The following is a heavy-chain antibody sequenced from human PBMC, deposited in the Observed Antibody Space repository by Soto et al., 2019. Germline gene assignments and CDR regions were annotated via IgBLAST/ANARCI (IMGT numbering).Heavy chain of an antibody. Sequence: QVQLVQSGAEVKKPGASVKVSCKASGYSFTNYAMHWVRQAPGQGLEWMGWINAGNGNTKYSQKFQGRVTTTRDTSASTLCMALSSLRSEDTAVDYCARDYWRDYHNGMEVWGQGATVTVSS. D-gene: IGHD3-3*01. CDR2: INAGNGNT. CDR3: ARDYWRDYHNGMEV. V-gene: IGHV1-3*01. J-gene: IGHJ6*02. CDR1: GYSFTNYA.